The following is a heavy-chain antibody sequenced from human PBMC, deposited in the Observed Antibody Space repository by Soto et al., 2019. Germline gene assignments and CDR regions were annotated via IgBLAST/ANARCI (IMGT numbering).Heavy chain of an antibody. V-gene: IGHV3-9*01. CDR3: AKDLTLFSKVEDTPAFDH. CDR1: GFSFDEFA. CDR2: FEWNSETV. D-gene: IGHD2-2*01. J-gene: IGHJ4*02. Sequence: PGGSLRLSCEASGFSFDEFAMHWVRQTPGKGLEWVAGFEWNSETVAYGDSVKGRFIISRDNAKNSLYLQMNSLGAEDTALYYCAKDLTLFSKVEDTPAFDHWGQGTQVTVSS.